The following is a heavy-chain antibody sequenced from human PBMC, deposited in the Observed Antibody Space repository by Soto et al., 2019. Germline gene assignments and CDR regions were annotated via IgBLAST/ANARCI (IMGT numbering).Heavy chain of an antibody. CDR2: INPSAGST. Sequence: ASVKVSCKASGYTFTSYYMHWVRQAPGQGLEWMGIINPSAGSTNYAQKFQGRVTMTRDTSTSTVYMELSSLRSEDTALYYCARARTGDFDYWGQGTLVAVSS. V-gene: IGHV1-46*01. CDR3: ARARTGDFDY. D-gene: IGHD7-27*01. CDR1: GYTFTSYY. J-gene: IGHJ4*02.